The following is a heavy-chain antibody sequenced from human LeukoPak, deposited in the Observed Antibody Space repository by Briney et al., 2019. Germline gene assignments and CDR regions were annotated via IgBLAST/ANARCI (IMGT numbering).Heavy chain of an antibody. V-gene: IGHV3-23*01. Sequence: VGSLRLSCVASGFTFGSYAMSWVRQAPGKGLEWVSLISGSGGVTYYADSVKGRFTISRDNSKNTLYLQMNSLRADDTATYYCAKEWDGSGTRLGWFDPWGQGTLVTVSS. CDR3: AKEWDGSGTRLGWFDP. CDR2: ISGSGGVT. CDR1: GFTFGSYA. D-gene: IGHD3-10*01. J-gene: IGHJ5*02.